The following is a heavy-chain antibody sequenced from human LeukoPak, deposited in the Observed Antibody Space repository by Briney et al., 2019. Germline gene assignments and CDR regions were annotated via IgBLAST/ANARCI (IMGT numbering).Heavy chain of an antibody. J-gene: IGHJ5*02. V-gene: IGHV3-30*02. Sequence: GGSLRLSCAASGFTFSNFGMHWARQAPGKGLEWVSYIRFDSSNQYYTDSVKGRLVISRDNSKNTVDLLMNSLRTEDTAVYYCAKRAGSAWSAGAWGQGTLVTVSS. D-gene: IGHD3-10*01. CDR2: IRFDSSNQ. CDR3: AKRAGSAWSAGA. CDR1: GFTFSNFG.